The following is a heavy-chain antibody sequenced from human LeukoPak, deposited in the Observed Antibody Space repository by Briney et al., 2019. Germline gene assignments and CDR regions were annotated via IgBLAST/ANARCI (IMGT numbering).Heavy chain of an antibody. D-gene: IGHD3-3*01. J-gene: IGHJ4*02. CDR1: GYTFSSYW. CDR2: IYPGDSDT. Sequence: GVSLKISCKGSGYTFSSYWIGWVRQMPGKGLEWMGIIYPGDSDTRYSPSLQGQVTISVDTSIGTAYLQWSSLKASDTAIYYCARQNDFRLDYWGQGTLVTVSS. V-gene: IGHV5-51*01. CDR3: ARQNDFRLDY.